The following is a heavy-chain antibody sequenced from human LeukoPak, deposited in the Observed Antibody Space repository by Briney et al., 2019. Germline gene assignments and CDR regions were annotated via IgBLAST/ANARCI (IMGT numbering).Heavy chain of an antibody. CDR3: VRDGDYHLY. D-gene: IGHD4-17*01. Sequence: PGGSLRLPCAASGFTVRSNYMTWVRQAPGKGLEWVSVINTGGSTYYADSVKGRFTISRDDSKNTLYLQMNSLRAEDTAVYYCVRDGDYHLYWGQGTLVTVSS. V-gene: IGHV3-53*01. CDR2: INTGGST. J-gene: IGHJ4*02. CDR1: GFTVRSNY.